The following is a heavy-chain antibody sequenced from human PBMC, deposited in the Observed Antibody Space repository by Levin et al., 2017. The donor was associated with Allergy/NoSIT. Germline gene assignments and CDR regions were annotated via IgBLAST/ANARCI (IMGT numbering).Heavy chain of an antibody. CDR2: INTNTGNP. V-gene: IGHV7-4-1*02. CDR3: ARGITMVQGVIIDPLNYDYYYMDG. J-gene: IGHJ6*03. Sequence: ASVKVSCKASGYTFTSYAMNWVRQAPGQGLEWMGWINTNTGNPTYAQGFTGRFVFSLDTSVSTAYLQISSLKAEDTAVYYCARGITMVQGVIIDPLNYDYYYMDGWGKGTTVTVSS. CDR1: GYTFTSYA. D-gene: IGHD3-10*01.